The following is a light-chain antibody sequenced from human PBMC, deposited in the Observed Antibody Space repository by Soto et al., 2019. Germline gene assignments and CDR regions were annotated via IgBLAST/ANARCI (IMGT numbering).Light chain of an antibody. CDR3: AAWDDSLSGWV. CDR2: SNN. CDR1: SSDIGSNT. Sequence: QSVLTQPPSASGTPGQRVTISCSGSSSDIGSNTVNWYQQLPGTAPKLLIHSNNQLPSRVPDRFSGSKSGTSASLAISGLQSEDEADYYCAAWDDSLSGWVFGGGTKLTVL. V-gene: IGLV1-44*01. J-gene: IGLJ3*02.